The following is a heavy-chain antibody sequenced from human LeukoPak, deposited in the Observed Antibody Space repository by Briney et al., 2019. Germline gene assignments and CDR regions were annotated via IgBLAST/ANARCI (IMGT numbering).Heavy chain of an antibody. V-gene: IGHV4-59*01. CDR3: ARGLVGVNY. D-gene: IGHD2-2*01. Sequence: SETLSLTCTVSGGSISSYYCSWIRQPPGKGLEWIGYIYYSGSTNYNPSLKSRVTISVDTSKNQFSLKLSSVTAADTAVYYCARGLVGVNYWGQGTLVTVSS. CDR2: IYYSGST. J-gene: IGHJ4*02. CDR1: GGSISSYY.